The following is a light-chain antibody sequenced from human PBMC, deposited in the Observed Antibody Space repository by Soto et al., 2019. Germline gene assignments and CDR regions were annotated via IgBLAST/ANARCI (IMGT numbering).Light chain of an antibody. CDR2: GAS. V-gene: IGKV3-20*01. J-gene: IGKJ1*01. CDR3: QQYTDWPLT. Sequence: EILLTQSPGTLSLSPGERATLSCRASQSVSSSYLTWYQQKPGQAPRLLISGASSRATDIPDRFSGSGSGTDFTLTISRLEPEDSAVYYCQQYTDWPLTFGQGTKVDIK. CDR1: QSVSSSY.